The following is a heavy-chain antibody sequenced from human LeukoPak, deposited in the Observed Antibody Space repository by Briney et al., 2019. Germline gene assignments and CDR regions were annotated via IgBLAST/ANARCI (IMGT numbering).Heavy chain of an antibody. CDR2: ISSNGGST. V-gene: IGHV3-64*01. Sequence: HPGGSLRLSCAASGFTFSSYAMHWVRQAPGKGLEYVSAISSNGGSTYYANSVRGRFTISRDNSKNTLYLQMGSLRAEDMAVYYCARDRGSSGPLYYFDYWGQGTLVTVSS. D-gene: IGHD6-19*01. CDR1: GFTFSSYA. CDR3: ARDRGSSGPLYYFDY. J-gene: IGHJ4*02.